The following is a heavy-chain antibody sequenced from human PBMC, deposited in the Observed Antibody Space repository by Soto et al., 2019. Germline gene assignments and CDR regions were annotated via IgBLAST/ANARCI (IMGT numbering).Heavy chain of an antibody. CDR3: ARGGSSDWQVALDI. D-gene: IGHD6-19*01. CDR2: IKHSGSS. V-gene: IGHV4-34*01. CDR1: AGSFSHYY. Sequence: QVQQQPWGAGLLKPSETLSLTCAVYAGSFSHYYWNWIRQSPGKGLEWIGKIKHSGSSNYNLSLRSRFSISVDMSKNQFSLRLTSVTAADTAVYYCARGGSSDWQVALDIWGQGTMVTVSS. J-gene: IGHJ3*02.